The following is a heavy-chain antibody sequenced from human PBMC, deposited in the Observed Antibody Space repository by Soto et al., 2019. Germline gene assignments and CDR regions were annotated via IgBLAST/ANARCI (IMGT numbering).Heavy chain of an antibody. J-gene: IGHJ4*02. CDR2: INPNSGGT. CDR3: ARGPVLGYCSSTSCYASGDY. CDR1: GYTFTGYY. V-gene: IGHV1-2*04. Sequence: ASVKVSCKASGYTFTGYYMHWVRQAPGQGLEWMGWINPNSGGTNYAQKFQGWVTMTRDTSISTAYMELSRLRSDDTAVYYCARGPVLGYCSSTSCYASGDYWGQGTLVTVSS. D-gene: IGHD2-2*01.